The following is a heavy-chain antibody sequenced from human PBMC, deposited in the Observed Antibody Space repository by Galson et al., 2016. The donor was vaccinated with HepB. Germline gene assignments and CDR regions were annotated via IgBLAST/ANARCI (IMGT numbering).Heavy chain of an antibody. CDR1: GFTISSHY. D-gene: IGHD5-12*01. CDR2: IYSDGST. V-gene: IGHV3-53*01. CDR3: ARGRGYSGYASYYGMDV. Sequence: SLRLSCAASGFTISSHYMSWVRQAPGKGLEWVSTIYSDGSTYYADSVKGRFTISRDNSKNTLYLQMNSLRAEDTALYYCARGRGYSGYASYYGMDVWGHGTTVTVSS. J-gene: IGHJ6*02.